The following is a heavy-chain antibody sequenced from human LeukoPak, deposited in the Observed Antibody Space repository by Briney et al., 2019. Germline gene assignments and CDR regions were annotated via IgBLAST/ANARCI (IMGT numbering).Heavy chain of an antibody. CDR2: IKQDGSEK. V-gene: IGHV3-7*01. J-gene: IGHJ4*02. Sequence: PGGSLRLSCAAFGFTFSRYWMNWVRQAPGKGLEWVANIKQDGSEKYSLDSLKGRFTISRDNAKNSVFLQMNSLRAEDTAVYYCARGRFESNGDYDFWGQGTLVTVSS. CDR1: GFTFSRYW. D-gene: IGHD4-11*01. CDR3: ARGRFESNGDYDF.